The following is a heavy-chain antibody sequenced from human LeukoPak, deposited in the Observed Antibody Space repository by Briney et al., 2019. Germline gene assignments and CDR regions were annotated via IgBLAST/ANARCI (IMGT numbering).Heavy chain of an antibody. CDR3: ARDVRNYSSSWYPNRYGMDV. V-gene: IGHV1-18*01. J-gene: IGHJ6*02. Sequence: ASVKVSCKASGYTFTSYGISWVRQAPGQGLEWMGWISAYNGNTNYGQKLQGRVTMTTDTSTSTAYMELRSLRSDDTAVYYCARDVRNYSSSWYPNRYGMDVWGRGTTVTVSS. CDR2: ISAYNGNT. CDR1: GYTFTSYG. D-gene: IGHD6-13*01.